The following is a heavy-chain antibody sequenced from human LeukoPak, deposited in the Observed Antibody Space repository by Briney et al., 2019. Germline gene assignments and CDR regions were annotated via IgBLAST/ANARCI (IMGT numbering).Heavy chain of an antibody. Sequence: ASETLSLTCAVYGGSFSRYYWSWIRQPPGKGLEWIGEINHSGSTNYNPSHKSRVTISVDTSKNQFSLKLSSVTAADTAVYYCARRDSSGWYIGYFQHWGQGTLVTVSS. CDR1: GGSFSRYY. D-gene: IGHD6-19*01. V-gene: IGHV4-34*01. CDR3: ARRDSSGWYIGYFQH. J-gene: IGHJ1*01. CDR2: INHSGST.